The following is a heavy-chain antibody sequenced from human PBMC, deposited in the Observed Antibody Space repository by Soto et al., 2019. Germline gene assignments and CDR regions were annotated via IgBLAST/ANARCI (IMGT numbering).Heavy chain of an antibody. CDR2: IYYSGST. J-gene: IGHJ6*02. CDR1: GGSISSGGYY. CDR3: ARDTNGVNYYYGMDV. Sequence: SETLSLTCTVSGGSISSGGYYWSWIRQHPGKGLEWIGYIYYSGSTYYNPSLKSRVTISVDTSKNQFSLKLSSVTAADTAVYYCARDTNGVNYYYGMDVWGQGTTVTVSS. V-gene: IGHV4-31*03. D-gene: IGHD2-8*01.